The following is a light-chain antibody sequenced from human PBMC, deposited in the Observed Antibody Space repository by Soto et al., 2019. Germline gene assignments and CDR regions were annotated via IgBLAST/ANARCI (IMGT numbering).Light chain of an antibody. CDR3: QQYNTFWT. CDR1: RSISVW. J-gene: IGKJ1*01. V-gene: IGKV1-5*01. CDR2: DVS. Sequence: DSQMIQSPATLSASVGDRVTITCRASRSISVWLAWYQQKPGKAPKLLIYDVSSLESGVPSRFSGSGSGTEFTLTISSLQPDDFATYYCQQYNTFWTFGQGTKVAIK.